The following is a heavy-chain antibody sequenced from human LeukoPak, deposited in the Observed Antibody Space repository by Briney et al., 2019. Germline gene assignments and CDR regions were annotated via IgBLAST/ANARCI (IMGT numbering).Heavy chain of an antibody. D-gene: IGHD2-15*01. J-gene: IGHJ1*01. V-gene: IGHV3-30*18. CDR1: GFTFSSYG. CDR2: ISYDGSNK. CDR3: AEEGRCSGGSCYWSQH. Sequence: AGGSLRLSCAASGFTFSSYGMHWVRQAPGKGLEWVAVISYDGSNKYYADSVKGRFTISRDNSKNTLYLQMNSLRAEDTAVYYCAEEGRCSGGSCYWSQHWGQGTLVTVSS.